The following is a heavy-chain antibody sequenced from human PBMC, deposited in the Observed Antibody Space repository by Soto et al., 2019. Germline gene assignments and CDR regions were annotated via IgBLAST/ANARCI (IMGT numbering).Heavy chain of an antibody. V-gene: IGHV3-30*18. Sequence: GGSLRLSCAASGFTFSSYGMHWVRQAPGKGLEWVAVISYDGSNKYYADSAKGRFTISRDNSKNTLYLQMNSLRAEDTAVYYCAKVPAGDYGDYFDYWGQGTLVTVSS. CDR1: GFTFSSYG. D-gene: IGHD4-17*01. CDR3: AKVPAGDYGDYFDY. CDR2: ISYDGSNK. J-gene: IGHJ4*02.